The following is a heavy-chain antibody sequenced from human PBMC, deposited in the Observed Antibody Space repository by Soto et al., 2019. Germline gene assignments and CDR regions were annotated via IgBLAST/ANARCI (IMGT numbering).Heavy chain of an antibody. Sequence: EVQLVESGGGLVKPGGSLRLSCAASGYTFSSYSMNWVRQAPGKGLEWVSSISSSSSYIYYADSVKGRFTISRDNAKNSLYLQMNSLRAEDTAVYYCARPVASGGMDVWGQGTTVTVSS. V-gene: IGHV3-21*01. CDR3: ARPVASGGMDV. CDR2: ISSSSSYI. CDR1: GYTFSSYS. D-gene: IGHD6-19*01. J-gene: IGHJ6*02.